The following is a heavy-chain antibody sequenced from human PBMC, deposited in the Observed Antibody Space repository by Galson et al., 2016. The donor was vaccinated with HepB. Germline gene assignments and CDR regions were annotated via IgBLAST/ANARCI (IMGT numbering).Heavy chain of an antibody. CDR2: VWSDGRNK. V-gene: IGHV3-33*01. Sequence: SLRLSCAVSGITFSNYGIHWVRQAPGKGLEWVAVVWSDGRNKHSADSVKGRFTTSRDSSKNTLYLQMNSLRVEDTAVYYCARGTAMANGDFEHWGQGTLVTVSS. CDR1: GITFSNYG. J-gene: IGHJ4*02. CDR3: ARGTAMANGDFEH. D-gene: IGHD5-18*01.